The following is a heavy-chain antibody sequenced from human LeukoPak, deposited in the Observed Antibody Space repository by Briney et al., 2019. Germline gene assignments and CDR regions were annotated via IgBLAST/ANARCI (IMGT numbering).Heavy chain of an antibody. Sequence: SETLSLTCTVSGVSISNYDWSWIRQPPGRGLELIGYIYYSGNTNYNPSLKSRVTISVDTSKKQFSLKLSSVTAADTAVYYCARRGGSPLGAFDIWGQGTMVTVSS. CDR2: IYYSGNT. CDR1: GVSISNYD. V-gene: IGHV4-59*01. J-gene: IGHJ3*02. CDR3: ARRGGSPLGAFDI. D-gene: IGHD1-26*01.